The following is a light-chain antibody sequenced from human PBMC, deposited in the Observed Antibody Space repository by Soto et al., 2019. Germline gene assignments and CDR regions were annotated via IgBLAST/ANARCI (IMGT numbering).Light chain of an antibody. Sequence: ETVMTQSPATLSVSPGERATLSCRASQNINSNLVWYQQRPGQAPRLLILAASTRATGIPARFSGSGSGTEFTLTISSLQSEDFAVYYCQQYDDWPPITFGQGTRLEIK. CDR1: QNINSN. CDR3: QQYDDWPPIT. CDR2: AAS. V-gene: IGKV3-15*01. J-gene: IGKJ5*01.